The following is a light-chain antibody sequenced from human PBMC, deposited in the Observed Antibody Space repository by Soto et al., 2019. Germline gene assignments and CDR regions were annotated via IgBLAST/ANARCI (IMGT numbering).Light chain of an antibody. Sequence: EIVLTQSPDTLSLSPGERATLSCRASQSVSSSYLAWYQQKVGQAPRLLIYGASSRATGIPDRFSGSGSETDFTRTISRLEPEDFAVYYCQQYGSSPPLTFGGGTKVEIK. CDR2: GAS. V-gene: IGKV3-20*01. CDR1: QSVSSSY. CDR3: QQYGSSPPLT. J-gene: IGKJ4*01.